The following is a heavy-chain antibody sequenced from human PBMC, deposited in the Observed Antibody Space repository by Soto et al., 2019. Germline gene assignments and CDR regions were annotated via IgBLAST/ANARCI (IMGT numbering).Heavy chain of an antibody. J-gene: IGHJ4*02. V-gene: IGHV4-59*01. CDR2: IYYSGST. CDR1: GGSISSYY. Sequence: PSETLSLTCTVSGGSISSYYWSWIRQPPGKGLEWIGYIYYSGSTNYNPSLKSRVTISVDTSKNQFSLKLSSVTAADTAVYYCARVRGNSDYVSWVGRPEYFDYWGQGTLVTVSS. CDR3: ARVRGNSDYVSWVGRPEYFDY. D-gene: IGHD3-16*01.